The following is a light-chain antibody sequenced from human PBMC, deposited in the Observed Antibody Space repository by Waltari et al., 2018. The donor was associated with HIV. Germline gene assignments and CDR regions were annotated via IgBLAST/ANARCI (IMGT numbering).Light chain of an antibody. CDR2: DVS. V-gene: IGLV2-14*03. J-gene: IGLJ2*01. CDR3: SSYTSSSTEV. Sequence: QSALPQPASVSGSPGQSITISCIGTSSDVGGYNYVSWYQHHPGKAPKLMIYDVSNRPSGVSNRFSGSKSGNTASLTISGLQAEDEGDYYCSSYTSSSTEVFGGGTKLTVL. CDR1: SSDVGGYNY.